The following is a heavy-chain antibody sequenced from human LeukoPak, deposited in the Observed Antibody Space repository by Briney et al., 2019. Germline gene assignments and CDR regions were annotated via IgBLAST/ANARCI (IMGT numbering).Heavy chain of an antibody. V-gene: IGHV3-21*01. D-gene: IGHD3-10*01. CDR1: GFTFSSYS. CDR2: ITTSSTYI. J-gene: IGHJ4*02. Sequence: PGGSLRLSCAASGFTFSSYSMSWVRQAPGKGQEWVSSITTSSTYIYYADSVKGRFTISRDNAKNSLYLQMNSLRAEDTAVYYCARVDGWFGELLPSDYWGQGTLVTVSS. CDR3: ARVDGWFGELLPSDY.